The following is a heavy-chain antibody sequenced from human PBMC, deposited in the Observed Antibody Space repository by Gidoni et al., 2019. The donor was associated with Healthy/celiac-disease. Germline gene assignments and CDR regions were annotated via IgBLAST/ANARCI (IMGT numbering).Heavy chain of an antibody. CDR2: IYYSGST. CDR3: ARDSVGYCSGGSCALGIYYYYGMDV. D-gene: IGHD2-15*01. CDR1: GGSISSYY. V-gene: IGHV4-59*01. J-gene: IGHJ6*02. Sequence: QVQLQQSGPGLVKPSETLSLTCTGAGGSISSYYWTWFRQPPGKGLAWIGYIYYSGSTNYHPSLKSRVTISVDTSKNQFSLKLSSVTAADTAVYYCARDSVGYCSGGSCALGIYYYYGMDVWGQGTTVTVSS.